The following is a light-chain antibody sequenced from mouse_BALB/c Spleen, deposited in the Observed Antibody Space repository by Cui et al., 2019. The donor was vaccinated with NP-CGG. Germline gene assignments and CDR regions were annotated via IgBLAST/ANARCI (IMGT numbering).Light chain of an antibody. V-gene: IGLV1*01. J-gene: IGLJ1*01. CDR3: ALWYSNHWV. CDR2: GTN. CDR1: TGAVTNSNY. Sequence: QAVVTQASALTTSPGATVKVTCRSSTGAVTNSNYANWVQEKPDHLFTGLIGGTNNRAPGVPARFSGSLIGDKAALTITGAQTEDEAIYFCALWYSNHWVFGGGTKLTVL.